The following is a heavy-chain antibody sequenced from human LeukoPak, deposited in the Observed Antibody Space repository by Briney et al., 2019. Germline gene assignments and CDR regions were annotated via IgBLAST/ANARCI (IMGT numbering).Heavy chain of an antibody. J-gene: IGHJ4*02. CDR3: ARDLACSGGSCYVSFDY. Sequence: GASVKVSCKASGYTFTSYGISWVRQAPGQGLEWMGWISAYNGNTNYAQKLQGRVTMTTDTSTSTAYMELRSLRSDDTAVYYCARDLACSGGSCYVSFDYWGQGTLVTVAS. CDR2: ISAYNGNT. D-gene: IGHD2-15*01. V-gene: IGHV1-18*01. CDR1: GYTFTSYG.